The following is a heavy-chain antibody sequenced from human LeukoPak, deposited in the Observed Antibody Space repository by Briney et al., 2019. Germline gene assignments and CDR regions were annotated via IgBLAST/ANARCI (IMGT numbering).Heavy chain of an antibody. D-gene: IGHD2-2*01. CDR3: ARVGSRTIMAYFDY. Sequence: PGGSLRLSCAASGFAFSSYEMNWVRQAPWKGLEWVSYISSSGSTIYYADSVKGRFTISRDNAKNSLYLQMNSLRAEDTAVYYCARVGSRTIMAYFDYWGQGTLVTVSS. CDR2: ISSSGSTI. J-gene: IGHJ4*02. CDR1: GFAFSSYE. V-gene: IGHV3-48*03.